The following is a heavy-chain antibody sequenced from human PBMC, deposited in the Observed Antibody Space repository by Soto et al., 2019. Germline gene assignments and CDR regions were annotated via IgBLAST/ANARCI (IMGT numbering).Heavy chain of an antibody. CDR2: IYPGDSDT. CDR1: GDSFTSYW. D-gene: IGHD1-26*01. V-gene: IGHV5-51*01. J-gene: IGHJ4*02. CDR3: AGPPYSASYYYFDQ. Sequence: LGESLKISCKASGDSFTSYWIGWVRQMPGKGLEWMGIIYPGDSDTIYSPSFQGQVTISADKSISTAYLQWNSLKASDTAMYYCAGPPYSASYYYFDQWGQGTPVTVSS.